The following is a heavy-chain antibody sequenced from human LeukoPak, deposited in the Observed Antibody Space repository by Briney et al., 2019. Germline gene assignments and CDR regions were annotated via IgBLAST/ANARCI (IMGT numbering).Heavy chain of an antibody. V-gene: IGHV1-46*01. Sequence: ASVKVSCKASGYTFTSYYMHWVRQAPGQGLEWMGIINPSGGSTSYAQKFQGRVTMTRDTSTSTVYMELSSLRSEDTAVYYCARDRDHHWEVGHGVAMGYWGQGTLVTVSS. CDR3: ARDRDHHWEVGHGVAMGY. CDR1: GYTFTSYY. CDR2: INPSGGST. J-gene: IGHJ4*02. D-gene: IGHD3-3*01.